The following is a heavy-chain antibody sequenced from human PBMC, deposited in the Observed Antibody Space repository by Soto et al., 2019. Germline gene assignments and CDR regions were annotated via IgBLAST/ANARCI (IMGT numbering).Heavy chain of an antibody. CDR3: ARGGSGSYWVGWFAP. CDR1: GYTFTSYG. D-gene: IGHD3-10*01. V-gene: IGHV1-18*03. J-gene: IGHJ5*02. Sequence: QVQLVQSGAEVKKPGASVKVSCKASGYTFTSYGISWVRQAPGQGLEWMGWINPYNGNTNYAQKLQGRVTMTADTSTSTAYLELRSLRSDEMAVYYCARGGSGSYWVGWFAPWGQGTLVTVSS. CDR2: INPYNGNT.